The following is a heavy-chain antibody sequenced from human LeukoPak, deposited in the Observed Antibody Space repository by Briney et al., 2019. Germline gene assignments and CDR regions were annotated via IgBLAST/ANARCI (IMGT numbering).Heavy chain of an antibody. CDR3: ATKQWLAPPPDS. J-gene: IGHJ4*02. D-gene: IGHD6-19*01. V-gene: IGHV3-74*01. CDR1: GFTFSKYW. Sequence: GGSLRLSCAASGFTFSKYWMLWVRQAPGKGLESVSRSNTDGTVTTYADSVKGRFTVSRDNADNTMFLQMNSVRDEDTAVYYCATKQWLAPPPDSWGQGTPVTVSS. CDR2: SNTDGTVT.